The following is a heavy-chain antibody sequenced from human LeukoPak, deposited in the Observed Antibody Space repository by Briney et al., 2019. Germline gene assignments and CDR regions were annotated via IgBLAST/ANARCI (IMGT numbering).Heavy chain of an antibody. Sequence: GGSLRLSCAASGFTFSSYAMSWVRQAPGKGLEWVSAISGSGGSTYYADSVKGRYTISRDNSKNTLYLQMNSLRAEDTAVYYCAKDGVWFGDFDYWGQGTLVTVSS. CDR2: ISGSGGST. J-gene: IGHJ4*02. CDR1: GFTFSSYA. D-gene: IGHD3-10*01. CDR3: AKDGVWFGDFDY. V-gene: IGHV3-23*01.